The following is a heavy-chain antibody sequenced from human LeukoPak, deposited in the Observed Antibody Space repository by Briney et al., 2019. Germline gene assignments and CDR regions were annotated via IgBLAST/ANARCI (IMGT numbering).Heavy chain of an antibody. CDR3: ARMPLRVVVTATVYYFDY. J-gene: IGHJ4*02. V-gene: IGHV1-2*06. D-gene: IGHD2-21*02. Sequence: ASVKVSCKASGYTFTGYYMHWVRQAPGQGLEWMGRINPNSGGTNYAQKFQGRVTMTRDTSISTAYMELSRLRSDDTAVYYCARMPLRVVVTATVYYFDYWGQGTLVTVSS. CDR2: INPNSGGT. CDR1: GYTFTGYY.